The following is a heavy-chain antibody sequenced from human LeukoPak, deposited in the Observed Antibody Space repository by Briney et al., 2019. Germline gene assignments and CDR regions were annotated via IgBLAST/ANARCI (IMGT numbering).Heavy chain of an antibody. D-gene: IGHD3-9*01. CDR2: ISASAGST. CDR1: GFTFSSYA. J-gene: IGHJ6*02. Sequence: GGSLRLSCAASGFTFSSYAMSWVRQAPGKGLEWVSAISASAGSTYYADSVKGRLTISRDNSKNTLYLQMNSLRAEDTAVYYCARVLSPIFLYGMDVWGQGTTVTVSS. CDR3: ARVLSPIFLYGMDV. V-gene: IGHV3-23*01.